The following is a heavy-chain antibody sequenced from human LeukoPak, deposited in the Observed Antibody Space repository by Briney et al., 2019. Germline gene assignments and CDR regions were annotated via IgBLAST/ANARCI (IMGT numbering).Heavy chain of an antibody. V-gene: IGHV3-33*01. J-gene: IGHJ5*02. Sequence: GGSLRLSCAASGFTFSSYGMHWVRQAPGKGLEWVTVIWYDGTNKYYADSVKGRFTISRDNSKNTLYLQMNSLRAEDTSVYYCARGARSVPNFNWFDPWGQGTLVTVSS. D-gene: IGHD1-1*01. CDR3: ARGARSVPNFNWFDP. CDR2: IWYDGTNK. CDR1: GFTFSSYG.